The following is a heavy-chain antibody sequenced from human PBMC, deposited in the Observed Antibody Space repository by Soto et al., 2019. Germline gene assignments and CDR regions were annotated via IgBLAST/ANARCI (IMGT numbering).Heavy chain of an antibody. V-gene: IGHV4-31*03. D-gene: IGHD3-10*01. Sequence: SETLSLTCTVSGGSISSGDYYWSWIRQHPGKGLEWIGYISYSEYTYYNPSLKSRLAISLDTSKNQFSLQLRSVTAADTAVYFCTGDFYGPGDYYSGMDVWGQGTTVTVSS. CDR3: TGDFYGPGDYYSGMDV. CDR1: GGSISSGDYY. CDR2: ISYSEYT. J-gene: IGHJ6*02.